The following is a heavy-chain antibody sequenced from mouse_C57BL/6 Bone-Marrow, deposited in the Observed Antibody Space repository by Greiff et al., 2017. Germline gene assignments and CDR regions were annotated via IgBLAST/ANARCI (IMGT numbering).Heavy chain of an antibody. Sequence: VQLQQSGAELVMPGASVKLSCKASGYTFTSYWMHWVKQRPGQGLEWIGEIDPSDSYTNYNQKFKGKSTLTVDKSSSTAYMQLSSLTSEDSAVYYCAYDYDGNWYFDVWGTGTTVTVSS. CDR1: GYTFTSYW. J-gene: IGHJ1*03. CDR3: AYDYDGNWYFDV. D-gene: IGHD2-4*01. CDR2: IDPSDSYT. V-gene: IGHV1-69*01.